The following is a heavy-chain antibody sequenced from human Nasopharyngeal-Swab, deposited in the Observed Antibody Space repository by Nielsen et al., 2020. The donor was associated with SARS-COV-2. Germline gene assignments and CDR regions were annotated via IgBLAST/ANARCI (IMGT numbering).Heavy chain of an antibody. J-gene: IGHJ4*02. V-gene: IGHV3-74*01. Sequence: GGSLRLSCAASGFTLSTYWMHWVRHAPGKGLVWVSRSNRDGSSTSYADSVKGRFTISRENAKNTLYLEMNSLRVEDTAVYYCARETAVAGDYYCDYWGQGTLVAVSS. CDR1: GFTLSTYW. CDR2: SNRDGSST. D-gene: IGHD6-19*01. CDR3: ARETAVAGDYYCDY.